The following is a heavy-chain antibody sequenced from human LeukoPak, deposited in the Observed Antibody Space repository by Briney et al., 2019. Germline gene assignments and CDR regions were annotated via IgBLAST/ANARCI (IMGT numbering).Heavy chain of an antibody. CDR3: ARTTYDFWSGQTYYFDY. CDR2: ISGSGGST. V-gene: IGHV3-23*01. D-gene: IGHD3-3*01. J-gene: IGHJ4*02. CDR1: GFTFSSYA. Sequence: GGSLRLSCAASGFTFSSYAMSWVRQAPGKGLEWVSAISGSGGSTYYADSVKGRFTTSRDNSKNTLYLQMNSLRAEDTAVYYCARTTYDFWSGQTYYFDYWGQGTLVTVSS.